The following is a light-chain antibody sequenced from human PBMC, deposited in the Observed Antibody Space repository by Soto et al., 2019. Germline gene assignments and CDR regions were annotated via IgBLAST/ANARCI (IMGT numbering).Light chain of an antibody. J-gene: IGKJ4*01. CDR3: EPHTTDWP. CDR1: QTISRW. CDR2: TAS. Sequence: DIQMTQSPSTLSASVGDTVTITCRASQTISRWLAWYQQKPGKAPRLLIYTASTLESGVPSRFSASGSGTDLTPSFSSLEPEDFPTYYGEPHTTDWPIAEGTKVDIK. V-gene: IGKV1-5*01.